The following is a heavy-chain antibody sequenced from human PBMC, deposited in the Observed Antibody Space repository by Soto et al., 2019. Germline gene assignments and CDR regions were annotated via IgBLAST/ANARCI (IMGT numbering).Heavy chain of an antibody. CDR2: MYYTGKT. CDR1: GTTISSGDHY. CDR3: ARVYGRGDYFDF. Sequence: QVQLQESGPGLVKPSQTLSLTCTVSGTTISSGDHYWSWIRQAPGKGLEWIGYMYYTGKTYYNTSLXSXXTLSVDTSKNQFCLKMTSVTAADTAMYFCARVYGRGDYFDFWGRGTLVSVSS. D-gene: IGHD1-26*01. J-gene: IGHJ4*02. V-gene: IGHV4-30-4*01.